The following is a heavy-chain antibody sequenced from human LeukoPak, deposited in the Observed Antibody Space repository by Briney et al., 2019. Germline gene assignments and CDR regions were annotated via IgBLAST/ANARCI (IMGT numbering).Heavy chain of an antibody. CDR3: AKGDCSGGSCHAPGGDWFDP. D-gene: IGHD2-15*01. CDR2: TTSSSSYI. J-gene: IGHJ5*02. Sequence: PGGSLRLSCAASGFTFSSYAMSWVRQAPGKGLEWVSSTTSSSSYIYYADSVKGRFTISRDNSKNTLYLQMNSLRAEDTAVYYCAKGDCSGGSCHAPGGDWFDPWGQGTLVTVSS. CDR1: GFTFSSYA. V-gene: IGHV3-21*01.